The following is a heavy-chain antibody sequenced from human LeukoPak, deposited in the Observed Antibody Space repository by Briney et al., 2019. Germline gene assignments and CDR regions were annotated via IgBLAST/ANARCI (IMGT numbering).Heavy chain of an antibody. D-gene: IGHD3-3*01. CDR2: INPNSGGT. J-gene: IGHJ4*02. Sequence: GASVKVSCKASGYTFTGYYMHWVRQAPGQGLEWMGWINPNSGGTNYAQKFQGRVTMTRDTSISTAYMELSRLRSDDTAVYYCARCPYSDFWSGYPYFDFWGQGTMVTVSS. V-gene: IGHV1-2*02. CDR1: GYTFTGYY. CDR3: ARCPYSDFWSGYPYFDF.